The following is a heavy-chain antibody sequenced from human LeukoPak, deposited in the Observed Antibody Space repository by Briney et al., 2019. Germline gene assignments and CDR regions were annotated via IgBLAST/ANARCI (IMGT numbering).Heavy chain of an antibody. CDR2: INHSGST. CDR3: ARRGLRHTAEAGGWFDP. Sequence: SETLSLTCAVYGGSFSGYYWSWIRQPPGKGLEWIGEINHSGSTNYNPSLKSRVTISVDTSKNQFSLKLSSVTAADTAVYYCARRGLRHTAEAGGWFDPWGQGTLVTVSS. CDR1: GGSFSGYY. J-gene: IGHJ5*02. D-gene: IGHD5-18*01. V-gene: IGHV4-34*01.